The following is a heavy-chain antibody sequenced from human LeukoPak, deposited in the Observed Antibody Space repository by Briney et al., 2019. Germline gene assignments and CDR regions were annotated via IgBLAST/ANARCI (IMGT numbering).Heavy chain of an antibody. V-gene: IGHV3-23*01. Sequence: AGGSLRLSCAASGFTFSSYAMSWVRQAPGKGLEWVSAISGSGGSTYYADSVKGRFTISRDNSKNTLYLQMNSLRAEDTAVYYCAKELGYYYDSKDAFDIWGQGTMVTVSS. CDR2: ISGSGGST. D-gene: IGHD3-22*01. CDR3: AKELGYYYDSKDAFDI. CDR1: GFTFSSYA. J-gene: IGHJ3*02.